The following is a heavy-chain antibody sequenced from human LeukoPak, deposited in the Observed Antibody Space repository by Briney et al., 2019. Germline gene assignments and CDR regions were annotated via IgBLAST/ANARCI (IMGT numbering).Heavy chain of an antibody. CDR1: GFTFSNYA. J-gene: IGHJ3*02. V-gene: IGHV3-23*01. D-gene: IGHD3-16*01. CDR2: ISGNGGRT. CDR3: GKDPNGDYVGAFDI. Sequence: GGSLRLSCAASGFTFSNYAMSWVRQAPGQGLEWVSGISGNGGRTYYADSVRGRFTISRDKSKNTLYLQMTSLRADDTALYYCGKDPNGDYVGAFDIWGHGTMVTVSS.